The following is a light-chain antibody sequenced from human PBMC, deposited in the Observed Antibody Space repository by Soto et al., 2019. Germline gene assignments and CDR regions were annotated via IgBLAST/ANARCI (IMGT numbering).Light chain of an antibody. CDR1: QGISSY. J-gene: IGKJ1*01. V-gene: IGKV1-8*01. CDR2: AAS. CDR3: QQYDSYSWT. Sequence: AIRMTQSPSSFSASTGDRVTITCRASQGISSYLAWYQQKPGKAPKLLIYAASTLQSGVPSRFRGSGSGTDFTLTISCLQSEDFATYYCQQYDSYSWTFGQGTKVEIK.